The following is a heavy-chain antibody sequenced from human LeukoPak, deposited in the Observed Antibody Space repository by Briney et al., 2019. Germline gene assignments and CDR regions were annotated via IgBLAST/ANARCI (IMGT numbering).Heavy chain of an antibody. CDR3: GYGSGWIFDC. J-gene: IGHJ4*02. D-gene: IGHD6-19*01. CDR1: GGTFSSYY. V-gene: IGHV3-7*01. CDR2: IRQDGSEK. Sequence: GGSLRLSCIVSGGTFSSYYMTWVRQAPGKGLEWVANIRQDGSEKFYVDSVKGRFTISRDNAKNSLYLQMNSLRVEDTAMYYCGYGSGWIFDCRGQGALVTVSS.